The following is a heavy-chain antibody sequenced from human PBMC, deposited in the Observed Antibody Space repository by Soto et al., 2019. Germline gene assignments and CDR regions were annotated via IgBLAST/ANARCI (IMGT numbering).Heavy chain of an antibody. CDR1: GFTFSSYA. J-gene: IGHJ4*02. CDR2: ISGSGGST. Sequence: VGSLRLSCAASGFTFSSYAMSWVRQAPGKGLEWVSAISGSGGSTYYADYVKGRFTISRCNSKNTLYLQRNSRRAEDTAVSHCPKPLQACKQSLVVEGYYVECGGQGPLVTVSS. V-gene: IGHV3-23*01. D-gene: IGHD6-19*01. CDR3: PKPLQACKQSLVVEGYYVEC.